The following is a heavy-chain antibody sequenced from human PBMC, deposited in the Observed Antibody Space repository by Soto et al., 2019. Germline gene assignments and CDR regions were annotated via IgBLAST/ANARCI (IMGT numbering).Heavy chain of an antibody. J-gene: IGHJ3*02. CDR3: ARGYQGSFDM. V-gene: IGHV1-3*04. CDR2: IFTDNGDT. CDR1: GYTFTANA. Sequence: VASVKVSCKASGYTFTANAMHWVRQVPGQRFEWMGWIFTDNGDTVYSQNFQGRVTITRDTSANTACMDLSSLTSEDTAIYYCARGYQGSFDMWGQGTMVTVSS. D-gene: IGHD2-2*01.